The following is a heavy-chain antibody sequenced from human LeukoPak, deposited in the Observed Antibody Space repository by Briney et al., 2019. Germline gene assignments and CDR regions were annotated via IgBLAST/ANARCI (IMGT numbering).Heavy chain of an antibody. J-gene: IGHJ5*02. Sequence: SETLSLTCTVSGGSISSYYWSLIRQPPGKGLEWIGYIYYSGSTNYNPSLKSRITISVDTSKNQFSLKLSSVTAADTAVYYCARGVSSSWYGYNWFDPWGQGTLVTVSS. CDR1: GGSISSYY. V-gene: IGHV4-59*01. CDR3: ARGVSSSWYGYNWFDP. D-gene: IGHD6-13*01. CDR2: IYYSGST.